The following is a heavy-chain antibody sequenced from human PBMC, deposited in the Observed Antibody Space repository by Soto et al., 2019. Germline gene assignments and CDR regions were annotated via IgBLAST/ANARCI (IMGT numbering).Heavy chain of an antibody. D-gene: IGHD3-3*01. V-gene: IGHV3-48*01. Sequence: GGSLRLSCAASGFTFSSYSMNWVRQAPGKGLEWVSYISSSSSTIYYADSVKGRFTISRDNAKNSLYLQMNSLRAEDTAVYYCARDHRITIFGVVTDFEYWGQGTLVTVSS. J-gene: IGHJ4*02. CDR2: ISSSSSTI. CDR1: GFTFSSYS. CDR3: ARDHRITIFGVVTDFEY.